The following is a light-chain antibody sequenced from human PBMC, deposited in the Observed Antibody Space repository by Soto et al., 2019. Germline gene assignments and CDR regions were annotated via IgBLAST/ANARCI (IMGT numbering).Light chain of an antibody. CDR3: QHRSNWSLT. J-gene: IGKJ4*01. V-gene: IGKV3-11*01. Sequence: EVVLTQSPATLSLYPGERATLSCMASQSVSSSLAWYQQKPGQAPRLLIYDASNTATGIPARFSGSGSGTDFTLTISSLEPEDFAVYYCQHRSNWSLTFGGGTKVDIK. CDR2: DAS. CDR1: QSVSSS.